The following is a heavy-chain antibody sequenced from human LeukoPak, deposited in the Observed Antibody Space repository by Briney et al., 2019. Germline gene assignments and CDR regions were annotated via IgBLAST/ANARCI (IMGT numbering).Heavy chain of an antibody. CDR2: IYTSGST. V-gene: IGHV4-4*07. Sequence: SQTLSLTCTVSGGSISSYYWSWIRQPAGKGLEWIGRIYTSGSTNYNPSLKSRVTMSVDTSKNQFSLKLSSVTAADTPVYYCARDPLGAGYSYGPYFDYWGQGTLVTVSS. D-gene: IGHD5-18*01. CDR3: ARDPLGAGYSYGPYFDY. CDR1: GGSISSYY. J-gene: IGHJ4*02.